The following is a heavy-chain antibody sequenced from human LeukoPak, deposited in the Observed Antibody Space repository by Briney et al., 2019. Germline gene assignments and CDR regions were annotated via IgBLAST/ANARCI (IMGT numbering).Heavy chain of an antibody. CDR1: GGSIRSYY. V-gene: IGHV4-59*12. CDR2: IYYSGST. CDR3: ARARPPKDY. J-gene: IGHJ4*02. Sequence: PSETLSLTCTVSGGSIRSYYWSWIRQPPGKGLEWIAYIYYSGSTNYNPSLKSRVTISVDTSKNQFSLKLSSVTAADTAVYYCARARPPKDYWGQGTLVTVSS.